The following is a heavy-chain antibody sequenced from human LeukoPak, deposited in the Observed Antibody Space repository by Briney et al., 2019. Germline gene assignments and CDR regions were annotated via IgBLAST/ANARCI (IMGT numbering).Heavy chain of an antibody. D-gene: IGHD3-9*01. CDR2: IYYRGST. Sequence: PSDPLSLLCTVSGGPISSYYWIWIRQPPGKGLEWIGYIYYRGSTNYNPSLKSRVTISVDTSKNQFSLKLSSVTAADTAVYYCARSFTIYYGMDVWGQGTTVTVSS. CDR3: ARSFTIYYGMDV. CDR1: GGPISSYY. V-gene: IGHV4-59*07. J-gene: IGHJ6*02.